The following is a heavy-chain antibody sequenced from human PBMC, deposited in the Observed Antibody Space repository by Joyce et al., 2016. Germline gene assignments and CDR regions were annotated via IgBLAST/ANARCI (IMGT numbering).Heavy chain of an antibody. J-gene: IGHJ3*02. D-gene: IGHD3-10*01. CDR1: GFTFSEYW. CDR3: ARDRGNWGYAFDI. CDR2: IKQDGIEK. V-gene: IGHV3-7*04. Sequence: EVQLVESGGGLVQPGGSLTLACAASGFTFSEYWMSWVRPAPGKGLEGVGNIKQDGIEKDYVDSVKGRLTISRDNAKNALYLQMKGLRADDTAVYYCARDRGNWGYAFDIWGRGTMVSVSA.